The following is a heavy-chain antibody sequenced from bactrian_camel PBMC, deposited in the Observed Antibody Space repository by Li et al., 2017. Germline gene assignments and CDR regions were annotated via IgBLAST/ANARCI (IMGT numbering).Heavy chain of an antibody. Sequence: HVQLVESGGGSVETGGSLRLSCTASRDDVIRDCITWFFQAPGKKREWVASINKCSTNAVYVDSVKGRFTISKDNAKNTLYLQMNSLKPDDTALYYCAAVDGSGDVAGLTYNYWGQGTQVTVS. D-gene: IGHD6*01. CDR1: RDDVIRDC. CDR3: AAVDGSGDVAGLTYNY. V-gene: IGHV3S1*01. J-gene: IGHJ4*01. CDR2: INKCSTNA.